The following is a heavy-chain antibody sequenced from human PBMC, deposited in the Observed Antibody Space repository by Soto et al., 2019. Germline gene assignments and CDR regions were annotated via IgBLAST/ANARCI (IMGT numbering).Heavy chain of an antibody. D-gene: IGHD3-16*02. CDR2: IYSGGST. CDR3: ARLEGFGGVIVRAGAFDI. J-gene: IGHJ3*02. CDR1: GFTVSSNY. V-gene: IGHV3-53*02. Sequence: EVQLVETGGGLIQPGGSLRLSCAASGFTVSSNYMSWFRQAPGKGLEWVSVIYSGGSTYYADSVKGRFTISRDNSKNTLYLQMNSLRAEDTAVYYCARLEGFGGVIVRAGAFDIWGQGTMVTVSS.